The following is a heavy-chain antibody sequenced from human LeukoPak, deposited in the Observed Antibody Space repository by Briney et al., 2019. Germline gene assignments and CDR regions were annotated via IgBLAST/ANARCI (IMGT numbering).Heavy chain of an antibody. CDR2: IQPGDSGT. CDR1: GSRFTSYW. J-gene: IGHJ4*02. V-gene: IGHV5-51*01. Sequence: GESLKISCQGSGSRFTSYWIGWVRQLPGKGLEWMGIIQPGDSGTKYSPSFQGHVTISADKSITTANLQWSSLKASDTAMYYCARWPRGGTAAYFDYWGQGTLVTVSS. CDR3: ARWPRGGTAAYFDY. D-gene: IGHD2-2*01.